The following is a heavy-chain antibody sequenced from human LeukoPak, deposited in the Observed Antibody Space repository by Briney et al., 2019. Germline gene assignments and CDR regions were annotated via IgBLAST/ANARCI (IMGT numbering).Heavy chain of an antibody. CDR1: GFTFSNAW. D-gene: IGHD3-9*01. J-gene: IGHJ4*02. CDR3: TTARLYDILTGYHRFDY. CDR2: IKSKTDGGTT. Sequence: GGSLRLSCAASGFTFSNAWMSWVRQAPGKGLEWVGRIKSKTDGGTTDYAAPVKGRFTISRDDSKNTLYLQMNSLKTEDTAVYYCTTARLYDILTGYHRFDYWGQGTLVTVSS. V-gene: IGHV3-15*01.